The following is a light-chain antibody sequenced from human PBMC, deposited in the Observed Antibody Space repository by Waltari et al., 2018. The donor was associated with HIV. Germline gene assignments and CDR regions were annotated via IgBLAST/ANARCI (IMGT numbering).Light chain of an antibody. Sequence: DVVLTQSPLSLAVTLGQPASISCRSSQSLEYSDGNTYLNWFQQRPGQSPRRLIYKISNRDSGGPDRFSGSGSGSDFTLKISRVEAEDVGLYYCMQGTHWPATFGQGTKV. V-gene: IGKV2-30*01. CDR2: KIS. CDR1: QSLEYSDGNTY. CDR3: MQGTHWPAT. J-gene: IGKJ1*01.